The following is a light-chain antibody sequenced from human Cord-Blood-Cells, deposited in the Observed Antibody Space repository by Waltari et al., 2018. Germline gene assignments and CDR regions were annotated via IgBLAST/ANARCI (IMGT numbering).Light chain of an antibody. CDR2: AAT. Sequence: DIQLTQSPSSLSASVGDRVTITCRASQSISSYLNWYQQEPGKAPKLLSYAATSVQSGVPSRFSGGGSGTDFTLTISSLQPEDYATYYCEQSYSTPLTVSGGTRVEIK. J-gene: IGKJ4*01. CDR1: QSISSY. CDR3: EQSYSTPLT. V-gene: IGKV1-39*01.